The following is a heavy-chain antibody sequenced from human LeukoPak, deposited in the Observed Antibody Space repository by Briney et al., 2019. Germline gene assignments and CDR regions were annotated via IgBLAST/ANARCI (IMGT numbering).Heavy chain of an antibody. CDR3: ARVRSSSWFDFDF. CDR2: IDPSDSDT. CDR1: GYSFSSYW. Sequence: GESLKISCKGSGYSFSSYWIGWVRQIPGKGPEGMGIIDPSDSDTRYSPSFQGQVTTSADKSTNTAYLQWTSLKASDTAIYFCARVRSSSWFDFDFWGQGTLVTVSS. D-gene: IGHD6-13*01. J-gene: IGHJ4*02. V-gene: IGHV5-51*01.